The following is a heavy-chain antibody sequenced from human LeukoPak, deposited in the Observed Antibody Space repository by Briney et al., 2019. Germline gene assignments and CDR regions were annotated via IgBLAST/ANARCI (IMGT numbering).Heavy chain of an antibody. CDR1: GGSISSGSYY. Sequence: SQTLSLTCTVSGGSISSGSYYWSWIRQPAGKGLEWIGRIYTSGSTNYNPSLKSRVTISVDTSKNQFSLKLSSVTAADTAVYYCARRMRYSGSYIRWFDPWGQGTLVTVSS. CDR2: IYTSGST. D-gene: IGHD1-26*01. V-gene: IGHV4-61*02. J-gene: IGHJ5*02. CDR3: ARRMRYSGSYIRWFDP.